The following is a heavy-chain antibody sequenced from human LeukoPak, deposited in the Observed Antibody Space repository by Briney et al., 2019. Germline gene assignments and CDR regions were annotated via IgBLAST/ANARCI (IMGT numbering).Heavy chain of an antibody. CDR2: VYYSGST. CDR3: ARSLGYYDILTGYSIYYYMDV. J-gene: IGHJ6*03. D-gene: IGHD3-9*01. V-gene: IGHV4-39*07. CDR1: GGSISSSSYY. Sequence: PSETLSLTCTVSGGSISSSSYYWGWIRQPPGKGLEWIGSVYYSGSTYYHPSLKSRLTISVDTSKNQFSLKLSSVTAADTAVYYCARSLGYYDILTGYSIYYYMDVWGKGTTVTISS.